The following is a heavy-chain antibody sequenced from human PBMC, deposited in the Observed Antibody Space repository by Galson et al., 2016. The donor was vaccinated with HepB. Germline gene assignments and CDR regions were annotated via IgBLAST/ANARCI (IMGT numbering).Heavy chain of an antibody. Sequence: SLRLSCAASGFTFSSYSMNWVRQAPGKGLEWVSYISVYRTLNYADPVKGRFTISRDNARNSLYLQMNTLRADDTAVYYCARSVEGHFDYWGQGILVTVSS. V-gene: IGHV3-48*04. CDR3: ARSVEGHFDY. CDR2: ISVYRTL. D-gene: IGHD1-1*01. CDR1: GFTFSSYS. J-gene: IGHJ4*02.